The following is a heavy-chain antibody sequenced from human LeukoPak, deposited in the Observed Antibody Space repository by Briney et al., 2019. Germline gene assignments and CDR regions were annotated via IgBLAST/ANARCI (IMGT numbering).Heavy chain of an antibody. J-gene: IGHJ4*02. CDR3: AREDYDYVWGSYRPPDY. Sequence: SGGPLRLSCAASGFTFSSYAMHWVRQAPGKGLEWVAVISYDGSNKYYADSVKGRFTISRDNSKNTLYLQMNSLRAEDTAVYYCAREDYDYVWGSYRPPDYWGQGTLVTVSS. V-gene: IGHV3-30*04. CDR2: ISYDGSNK. CDR1: GFTFSSYA. D-gene: IGHD3-16*02.